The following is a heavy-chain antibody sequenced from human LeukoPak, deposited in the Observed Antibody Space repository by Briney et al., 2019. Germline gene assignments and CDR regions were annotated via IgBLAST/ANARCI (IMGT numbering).Heavy chain of an antibody. J-gene: IGHJ5*02. V-gene: IGHV3-23*01. CDR3: AKGSSGYFADL. Sequence: GGSLRLSCAASGFIFNNYGLIWVRQAPGKGLEWVSAISNDGGGTQYADFVKGRFTISRDNSKHTLFLQMNSLRAEDTAVYYCAKGSSGYFADLWGQGTLVTVSS. CDR2: ISNDGGGT. CDR1: GFIFNNYG. D-gene: IGHD3-22*01.